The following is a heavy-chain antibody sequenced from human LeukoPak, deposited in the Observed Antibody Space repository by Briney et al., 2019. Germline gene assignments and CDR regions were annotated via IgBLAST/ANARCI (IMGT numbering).Heavy chain of an antibody. D-gene: IGHD1-26*01. CDR3: ARGGASADPNDAFNV. CDR2: IKQDGSDK. CDR1: GFTFSRYG. Sequence: GGSLRLSCAASGFTFSRYGMSWVRQAPGKGLEWVADIKQDGSDKYYVDSVKGRITISRDNPKNSLYLQINSLRAEDTAVYFCARGGASADPNDAFNVWGQGTMVTVSS. V-gene: IGHV3-7*01. J-gene: IGHJ3*01.